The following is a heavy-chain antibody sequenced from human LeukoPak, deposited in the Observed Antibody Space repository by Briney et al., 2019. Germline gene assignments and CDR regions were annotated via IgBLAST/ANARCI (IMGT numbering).Heavy chain of an antibody. J-gene: IGHJ6*03. CDR3: ARVDYESYYYYYMDV. D-gene: IGHD4-17*01. CDR1: GFTFSSYW. V-gene: IGHV3-74*01. CDR2: INSDGSST. Sequence: GGSLRLSCAASGFTFSSYWTHRVRQAPGKGLVWVSRINSDGSSTSYADSVKGRFTISRDNAKNTLYLQMNSLRAEDTAVYYCARVDYESYYYYYMDVWGKGTTVTVSS.